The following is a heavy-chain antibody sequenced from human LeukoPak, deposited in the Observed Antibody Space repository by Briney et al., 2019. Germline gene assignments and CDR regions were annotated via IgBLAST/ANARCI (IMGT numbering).Heavy chain of an antibody. D-gene: IGHD3-9*01. Sequence: PGTSLRLSCVASGFTFTNYAMSWVRQAPGKGLEWVSAITGSDGSSYYADSVKGRFTISRDNSKNPLYLQVNSLRAEDTAVYYCAKWGDYDILTGYYVPDYWGQGTLVTVSS. V-gene: IGHV3-23*01. CDR1: GFTFTNYA. J-gene: IGHJ4*02. CDR2: ITGSDGSS. CDR3: AKWGDYDILTGYYVPDY.